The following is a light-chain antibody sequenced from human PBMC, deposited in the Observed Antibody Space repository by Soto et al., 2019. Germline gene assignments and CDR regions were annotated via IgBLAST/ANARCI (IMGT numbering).Light chain of an antibody. V-gene: IGKV3-20*01. Sequence: EIVLTQSPGTLSLSPGEIATLSCRASQSVSSSYLAWYQQKPGQAPRLLIYGASSRATGIPDRFSGSGSGTDFTLTISRLEAEDFAVYYCQQYGSSQLTFGGGTKVEIK. CDR1: QSVSSSY. J-gene: IGKJ4*01. CDR2: GAS. CDR3: QQYGSSQLT.